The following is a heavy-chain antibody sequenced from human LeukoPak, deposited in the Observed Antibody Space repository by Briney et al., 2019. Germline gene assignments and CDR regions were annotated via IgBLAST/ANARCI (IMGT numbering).Heavy chain of an antibody. CDR1: GFTFSTYG. CDR3: AKDGPLLWFGPTDA. V-gene: IGHV3-23*01. D-gene: IGHD3-10*01. CDR2: VSSTGCGN. J-gene: IGHJ5*02. Sequence: PGGSLTLSCIASGFTFSTYGMSWVRQAPGKGLEWVASVSSTGCGNYYPDSMKGRFIISRDNSQNTVFLQMNSLRPEDTAVYFCAKDGPLLWFGPTDAWGQGILVTVSS.